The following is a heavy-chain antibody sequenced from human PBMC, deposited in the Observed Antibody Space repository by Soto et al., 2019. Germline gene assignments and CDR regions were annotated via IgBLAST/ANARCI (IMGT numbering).Heavy chain of an antibody. J-gene: IGHJ6*03. CDR3: SRSEIAAAGRWDYYYYYMDV. V-gene: IGHV4-34*01. D-gene: IGHD6-13*01. CDR1: GGSFSGYY. CDR2: INHSGST. Sequence: TSETLSLTCAVYGGSFSGYYWSWIRQPPGKGLEWIGEINHSGSTNYNPSLKSRVTISVDTSKNQFSLKLSSVTAADTAVYYCSRSEIAAAGRWDYYYYYMDVWGKGTTVTVSS.